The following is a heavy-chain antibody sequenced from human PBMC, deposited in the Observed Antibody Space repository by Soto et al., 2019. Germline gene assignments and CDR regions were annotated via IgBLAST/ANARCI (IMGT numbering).Heavy chain of an antibody. CDR1: GFTFSSYW. V-gene: IGHV3-7*01. J-gene: IGHJ4*02. CDR3: ARVRMGAVAGNLNY. Sequence: EVQLVESGGGLVQPGGSLRLSCAASGFTFSSYWMSWVRQAPGEGLEWVANIKQDGSEKYYVDSVKGRFTISRDNAKNSLYLQMNSLRAEDTAVYYCARVRMGAVAGNLNYWGQGTLVTVSS. CDR2: IKQDGSEK. D-gene: IGHD6-19*01.